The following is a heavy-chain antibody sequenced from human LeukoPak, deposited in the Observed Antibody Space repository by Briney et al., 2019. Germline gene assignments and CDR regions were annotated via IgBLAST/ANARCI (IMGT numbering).Heavy chain of an antibody. V-gene: IGHV4-59*08. CDR3: ARHGQTSMVPIDY. CDR1: GGSIRGYY. CDR2: IFYSGST. Sequence: SETLSLTCTVSGGSIRGYYWRWVRQPPGRTLEWIGYIFYSGSTNYNPSLKGRATILVDTSKNQFPLKVTSVTAADTAVYYCARHGQTSMVPIDYWGQGTLVTVSS. D-gene: IGHD5-18*01. J-gene: IGHJ4*02.